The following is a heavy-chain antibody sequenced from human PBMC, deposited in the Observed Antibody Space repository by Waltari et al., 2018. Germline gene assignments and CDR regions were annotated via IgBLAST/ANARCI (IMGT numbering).Heavy chain of an antibody. CDR1: GFTFSSYW. J-gene: IGHJ4*02. CDR3: AKIARYNWNDGFFDY. Sequence: EVQLVESGGGLVQPGGSLRLSCAASGFTFSSYWMSWVRQAPGKGLEWVANIKQDGSEKYYVDSVKGRFTISRDNAKNSLYLQMNSLRAEDTAVYYCAKIARYNWNDGFFDYWGQGTLVTVSS. V-gene: IGHV3-7*01. D-gene: IGHD1-20*01. CDR2: IKQDGSEK.